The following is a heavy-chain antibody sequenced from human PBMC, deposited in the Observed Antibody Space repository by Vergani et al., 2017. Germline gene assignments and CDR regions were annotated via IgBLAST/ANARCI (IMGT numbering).Heavy chain of an antibody. Sequence: QVQLQESGPGLVKPSQTLCLTCTVSGGSISSGGYYWSWIRQHPGKGLEWIGYIYYSGSTYYNPSLKSRVTISVDTSKNQFSLKLSSVTAADTAVYYCARAREDYDFWSGXFHTGGDYYYYMDVWGKGTTVTVSS. V-gene: IGHV4-31*03. CDR3: ARAREDYDFWSGXFHTGGDYYYYMDV. CDR2: IYYSGST. J-gene: IGHJ6*03. CDR1: GGSISSGGYY. D-gene: IGHD3-3*01.